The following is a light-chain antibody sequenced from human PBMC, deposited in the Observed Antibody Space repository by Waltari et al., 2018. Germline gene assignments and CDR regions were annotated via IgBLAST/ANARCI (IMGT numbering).Light chain of an antibody. J-gene: IGKJ2*01. CDR1: QSVLSSSNNQNY. CDR3: QQCYSSPYT. Sequence: DIVMTQSPDYLAVSLGERATINCKSSQSVLSSSNNQNYLGWYKQKPGQPRKLLISWASTRESGVPDRFSGSGAGTDFTLTINSLQAEDVAVYYWQQCYSSPYTFGQGTKLEIK. CDR2: WAS. V-gene: IGKV4-1*01.